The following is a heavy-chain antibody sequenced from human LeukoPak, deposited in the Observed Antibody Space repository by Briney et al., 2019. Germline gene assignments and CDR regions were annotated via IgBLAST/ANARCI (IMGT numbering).Heavy chain of an antibody. CDR3: AKGPLLGSGYHPDC. J-gene: IGHJ4*02. Sequence: PGGSLRLSCAASGFTFSSAAMTWVRQAPGRGLEWVSTITGSRGDTYYADSVKGRFTISRDSSKNTLHLQINSLRVEDTAIYYCAKGPLLGSGYHPDCWGQGILVIVSS. V-gene: IGHV3-23*01. CDR1: GFTFSSAA. D-gene: IGHD3-22*01. CDR2: ITGSRGDT.